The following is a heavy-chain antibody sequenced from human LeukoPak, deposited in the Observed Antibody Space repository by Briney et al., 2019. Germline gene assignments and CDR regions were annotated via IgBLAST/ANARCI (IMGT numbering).Heavy chain of an antibody. Sequence: GASVKVSCKASGYTFTSYAMHWVRQAPGQRLEWMGWINAGNGNTKYSQKFQGRVTITRDTSASTAYMELSSLRSEDTAVYYCAREVDCSSTSCGNWFDPWGQGALVTVSP. CDR1: GYTFTSYA. V-gene: IGHV1-3*01. J-gene: IGHJ5*02. CDR3: AREVDCSSTSCGNWFDP. CDR2: INAGNGNT. D-gene: IGHD2-2*01.